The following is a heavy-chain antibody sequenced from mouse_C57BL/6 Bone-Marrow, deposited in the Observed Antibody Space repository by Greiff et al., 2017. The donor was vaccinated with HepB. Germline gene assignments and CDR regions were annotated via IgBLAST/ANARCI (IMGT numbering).Heavy chain of an antibody. D-gene: IGHD2-5*01. CDR1: GYTFTDYE. CDR2: IDPETGGT. J-gene: IGHJ2*01. CDR3: TRDATYSNHYFDY. V-gene: IGHV1-15*01. Sequence: VKLQQSGAELVRPGASVTLSCKASGYTFTDYEMHWVKQTPVHGLEWIGAIDPETGGTAYNQKFKGKAILTADKSSSTAYMELRSLTSEDSAVYYCTRDATYSNHYFDYWGQGTTLTVSS.